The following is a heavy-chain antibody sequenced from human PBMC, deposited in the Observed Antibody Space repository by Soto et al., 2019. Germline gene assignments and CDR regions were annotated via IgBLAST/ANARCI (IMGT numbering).Heavy chain of an antibody. CDR1: GFPFSDYA. V-gene: IGHV3-30*04. D-gene: IGHD1-26*01. CDR2: NAFEGTEK. CDR3: ARGPFRFQAWEEGFDV. Sequence: SLRRPCVVTGFPFSDYAMDWVGQSPGQRLEWVSANAFEGTEKHYADCVKRRVTISRDNTRNTLFLQINSLTTDETAVYYCARGPFRFQAWEEGFDVWGKGTLVTVSS. J-gene: IGHJ3*01.